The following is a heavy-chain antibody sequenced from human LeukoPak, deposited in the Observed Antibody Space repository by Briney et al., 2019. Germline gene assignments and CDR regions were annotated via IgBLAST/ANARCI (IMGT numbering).Heavy chain of an antibody. CDR3: ARRLVGSTYYFDY. V-gene: IGHV4-39*01. D-gene: IGHD1-26*01. CDR1: GVSVSRSAYF. Sequence: SETLSLTRSVSGVSVSRSAYFWAWIRQPPGKGLEWIGSISYSGGTYYNPSLQSRVTMSVDPSNNQFSLRLDAVTAADTAVYYCARRLVGSTYYFDYWGQGNLVTVSS. CDR2: ISYSGGT. J-gene: IGHJ4*02.